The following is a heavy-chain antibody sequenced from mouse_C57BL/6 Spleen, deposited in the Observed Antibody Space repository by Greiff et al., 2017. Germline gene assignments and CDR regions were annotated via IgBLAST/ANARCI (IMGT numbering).Heavy chain of an antibody. J-gene: IGHJ2*01. D-gene: IGHD1-1*01. CDR1: GFTFSSYA. V-gene: IGHV5-9-1*02. CDR3: TREDSYYYGSSPFDY. Sequence: EVHLVESGEGLVKPGGSLKLSCAASGFTFSSYAMSWVRQTPEKRLEWVAYISSGGDYIYYADTVKGRFTISRDNARNTLYLQMSRLKSEDTAMYYCTREDSYYYGSSPFDYWGQGTTLTVSS. CDR2: ISSGGDYI.